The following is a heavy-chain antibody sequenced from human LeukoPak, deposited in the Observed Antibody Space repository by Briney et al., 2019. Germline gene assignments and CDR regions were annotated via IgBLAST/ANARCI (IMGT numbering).Heavy chain of an antibody. CDR3: ARVWDPAFDI. Sequence: ASVKVSCKASGYTFTSYDINWVRQATGQGLEWMGWMNPNSGNTGYAQEFQGRVTMTRNTSISTAYMELSSLRSEDTAVYYCARVWDPAFDIWGQGTMVTVSS. J-gene: IGHJ3*02. V-gene: IGHV1-8*01. CDR1: GYTFTSYD. CDR2: MNPNSGNT. D-gene: IGHD1-26*01.